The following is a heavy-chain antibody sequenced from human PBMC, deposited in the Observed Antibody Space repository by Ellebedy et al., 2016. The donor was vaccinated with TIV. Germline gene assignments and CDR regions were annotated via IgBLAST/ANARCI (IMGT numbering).Heavy chain of an antibody. CDR3: ARGWGGSSWYGSFGDY. CDR1: GGSVSSGSYY. J-gene: IGHJ4*02. V-gene: IGHV4-61*01. CDR2: IYYSGST. D-gene: IGHD6-13*01. Sequence: SETLSLTCTVSGGSVSSGSYYWSWIRQPPGTGLEWIGYIYYSGSTNYNPSLKSRVTISVDTSKNQFSLKLSSVTAADTAVYYCARGWGGSSWYGSFGDYWGQGTLVTVSS.